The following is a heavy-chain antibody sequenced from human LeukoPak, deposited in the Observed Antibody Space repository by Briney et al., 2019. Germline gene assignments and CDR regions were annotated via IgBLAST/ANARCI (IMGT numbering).Heavy chain of an antibody. V-gene: IGHV3-21*01. D-gene: IGHD6-13*01. Sequence: GGSLRLSCAASGFTFSNFAMTWVRQAPGKGLEWVSSIVRSSTYYAYSLHGRFTISRDNAKNSLYLQMHSLRAEDTAVYYCARIGAGSSRDYWGQGTLVTVSS. CDR1: GFTFSNFA. J-gene: IGHJ4*02. CDR3: ARIGAGSSRDY. CDR2: IVRSST.